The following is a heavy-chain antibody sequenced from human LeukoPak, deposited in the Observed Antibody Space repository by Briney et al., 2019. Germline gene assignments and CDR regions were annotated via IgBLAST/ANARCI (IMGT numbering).Heavy chain of an antibody. D-gene: IGHD2-15*01. Sequence: GGSLRLSCAASGFTFSSYAMHWVRQAPGKGLEWVAVISYDGSNKYYADSVKGRFTISRDNSKNTLYLQMNSLRAEDTAVYYCARDEGYCSGGSCYTVDHWGQGTLVTVSS. CDR3: ARDEGYCSGGSCYTVDH. J-gene: IGHJ4*02. CDR1: GFTFSSYA. V-gene: IGHV3-30-3*01. CDR2: ISYDGSNK.